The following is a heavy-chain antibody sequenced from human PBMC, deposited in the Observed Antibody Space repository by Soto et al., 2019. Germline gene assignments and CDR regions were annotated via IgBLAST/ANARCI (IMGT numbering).Heavy chain of an antibody. CDR2: IHHSGTT. V-gene: IGHV4-4*02. CDR1: GGSISSTNW. CDR3: ARVRQYCSGTSCYLDP. D-gene: IGHD2-2*01. Sequence: PSETLSLTCGVSGGSISSTNWWHWVRQPPGKGLEWIGEIHHSGTTNYNPSLKSRVAISVDKSKNQFSLKVNSVTAADTAVYYCARVRQYCSGTSCYLDPWGQGALVTVSS. J-gene: IGHJ5*02.